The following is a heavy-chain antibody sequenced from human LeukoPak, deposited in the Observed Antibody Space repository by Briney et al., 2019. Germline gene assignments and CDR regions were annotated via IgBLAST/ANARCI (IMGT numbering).Heavy chain of an antibody. CDR2: IYPGDSDT. CDR1: GYSLTSYW. D-gene: IGHD5-18*01. V-gene: IGHV5-51*01. J-gene: IGHJ4*02. CDR3: PRLGGYRSGRPEQYYSDY. Sequence: GESLKISCKGSGYSLTSYWIGWVRQMPGKGLEWMGIIYPGDSDTRYSPSFQGQVTISADKSISTAYLQWSSLKASDTAMYYCPRLGGYRSGRPEQYYSDYGGQETLVTVSS.